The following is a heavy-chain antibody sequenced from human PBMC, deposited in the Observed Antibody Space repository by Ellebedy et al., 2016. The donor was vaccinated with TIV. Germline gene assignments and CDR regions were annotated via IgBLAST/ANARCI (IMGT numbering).Heavy chain of an antibody. V-gene: IGHV3-74*01. CDR3: ARRAVAGMAAVYGVDV. CDR1: ESEFTFINYK. D-gene: IGHD6-19*01. Sequence: GESLKISCKASESEFTFINYKMEWVRQAPGKGLVWVSHINYDGTTTTYADFVKGRFTISRDNARNTLYLQMSSLSAEDTGMYYCARRAVAGMAAVYGVDVWGQGTTVTVSS. CDR2: INYDGTTT. J-gene: IGHJ6*02.